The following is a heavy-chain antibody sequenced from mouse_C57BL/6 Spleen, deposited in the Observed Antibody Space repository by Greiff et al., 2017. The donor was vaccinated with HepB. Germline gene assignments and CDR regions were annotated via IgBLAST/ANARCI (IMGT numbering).Heavy chain of an antibody. J-gene: IGHJ4*01. CDR2: ISSGRSTI. CDR1: GFTFSDYG. D-gene: IGHD1-1*01. CDR3: AKGLTLYAMDY. V-gene: IGHV5-17*01. Sequence: EVKLVESGGGLVKPGGSLKLSCAASGFTFSDYGMHWVRQAPEKGLEWVAYISSGRSTIYYADTVKGRFTISRDNAKNTLFLQMTSLRSEDTAMYYCAKGLTLYAMDYWGQGTSVTVSS.